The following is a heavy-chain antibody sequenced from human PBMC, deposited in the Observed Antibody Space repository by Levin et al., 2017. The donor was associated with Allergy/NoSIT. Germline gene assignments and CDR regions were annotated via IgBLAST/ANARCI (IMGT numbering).Heavy chain of an antibody. Sequence: SGPTLVKPTQTLTLTCTFSGFSLTATAVGVGWIRPPPGKALEWLALIYWNDEKRYSPSLRSRLTITKDTSKNQVVLTMTNMDPVDTATYFCAHKTDVWGGGPDPFDIWGQGTMVTVSS. CDR1: GFSLTATAVG. J-gene: IGHJ3*02. V-gene: IGHV2-5*01. CDR2: IYWNDEK. CDR3: AHKTDVWGGGPDPFDI. D-gene: IGHD3-3*01.